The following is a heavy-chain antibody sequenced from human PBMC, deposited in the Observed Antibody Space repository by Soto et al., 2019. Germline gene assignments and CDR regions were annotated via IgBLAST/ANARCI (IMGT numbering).Heavy chain of an antibody. J-gene: IGHJ4*02. D-gene: IGHD6-13*01. Sequence: GGSLRLSCAASGFTFSSYAMHWVRQAPGKGLEWVAVISYDGSNKYYADSVKGRFTISRDNSKNTLYLQMNSLRAEDTAVYYCARDQQLATLDYWGQGTLVTAPQ. CDR3: ARDQQLATLDY. CDR2: ISYDGSNK. V-gene: IGHV3-30-3*01. CDR1: GFTFSSYA.